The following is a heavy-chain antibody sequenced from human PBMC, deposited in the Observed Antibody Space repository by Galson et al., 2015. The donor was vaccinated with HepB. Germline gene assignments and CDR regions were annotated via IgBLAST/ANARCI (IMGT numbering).Heavy chain of an antibody. J-gene: IGHJ4*02. CDR1: GYTFTSYY. V-gene: IGHV1-46*01. CDR3: AKGFGVANGLEYFDY. D-gene: IGHD3-10*01. CDR2: INPSGGST. Sequence: SVKVSCKASGYTFTSYYMHWVRQAPGQGLEWMGIINPSGGSTSYAQKFQGRVTMTRDTSTSTVYMELSSLRAEDTAVYYCAKGFGVANGLEYFDYWGQGTLVTVSS.